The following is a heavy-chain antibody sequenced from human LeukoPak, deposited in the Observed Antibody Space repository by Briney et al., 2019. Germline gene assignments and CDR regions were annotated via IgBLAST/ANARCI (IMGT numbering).Heavy chain of an antibody. V-gene: IGHV4-59*01. CDR2: IYYSASATYGGST. Sequence: PSETLSLTCTVSGGSISSNYWSRIRQSPGKGLEWIGYIYYSASATYGGSTNYNPSLSSRVTISVDTSRNQFSLKLSSVTAADTAVYFCARDNYDSNRKFWGFDYWGQGTLVTVSS. D-gene: IGHD3-22*01. CDR1: GGSISSNY. CDR3: ARDNYDSNRKFWGFDY. J-gene: IGHJ4*02.